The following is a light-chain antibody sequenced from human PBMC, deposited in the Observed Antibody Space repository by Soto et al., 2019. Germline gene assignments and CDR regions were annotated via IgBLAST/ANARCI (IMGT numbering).Light chain of an antibody. V-gene: IGKV1-39*01. CDR2: AAS. J-gene: IGKJ1*01. CDR1: QSVSTY. CDR3: QQTYSIPPA. Sequence: DIQMTQSPSSLSASVGDRVTITCRASQSVSTYLTWYQQKPGKAPKLMIFAASSLQSGVQSRFSGSGSGTDFPLTISNLQPEDFATYYSQQTYSIPPAFGQGTKVEIK.